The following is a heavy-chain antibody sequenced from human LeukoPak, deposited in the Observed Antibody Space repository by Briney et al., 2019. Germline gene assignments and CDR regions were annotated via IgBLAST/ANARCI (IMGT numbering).Heavy chain of an antibody. Sequence: ASVKVSCKASGGTFSSYAISWVRQAPGQGLEWMGGIIPIFGAANYAQKFQGRVTITADKSTSTAYMELSSLRSEDTAVYYCARDTVGATYYYYYYMDVWGKGTTVTVSS. V-gene: IGHV1-69*06. CDR1: GGTFSSYA. D-gene: IGHD1-26*01. J-gene: IGHJ6*03. CDR2: IIPIFGAA. CDR3: ARDTVGATYYYYYYMDV.